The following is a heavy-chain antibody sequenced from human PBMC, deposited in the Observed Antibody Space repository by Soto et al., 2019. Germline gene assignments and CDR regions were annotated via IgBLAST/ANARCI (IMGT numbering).Heavy chain of an antibody. Sequence: QVQLVQSGAEVKKPGASVKVSCKASGYTFTSYYMHWVRQAPGQGLEWMGIINPSGGSTSYAQKFLGRVTMTRDTSTSTVYMELSSLSSEDTAVYYCARSHVGYCSSTSCRQYYYYGMDVWGQGTTVTVSS. CDR3: ARSHVGYCSSTSCRQYYYYGMDV. J-gene: IGHJ6*02. D-gene: IGHD2-2*01. CDR1: GYTFTSYY. V-gene: IGHV1-46*01. CDR2: INPSGGST.